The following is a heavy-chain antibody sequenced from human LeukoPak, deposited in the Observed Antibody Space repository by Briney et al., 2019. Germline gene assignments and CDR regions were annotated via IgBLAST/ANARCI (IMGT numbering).Heavy chain of an antibody. Sequence: SETLSLTCAVYGGSFSGYYWSWIREPPGKGLEWIGEINHSGSTNYNPSLKSRVTISVDTSKNQFSLKLSSVTAADTAVYYCARSRLLWFRELLYDYWGQGTLVTVSS. V-gene: IGHV4-34*01. D-gene: IGHD3-10*01. CDR3: ARSRLLWFRELLYDY. J-gene: IGHJ4*02. CDR1: GGSFSGYY. CDR2: INHSGST.